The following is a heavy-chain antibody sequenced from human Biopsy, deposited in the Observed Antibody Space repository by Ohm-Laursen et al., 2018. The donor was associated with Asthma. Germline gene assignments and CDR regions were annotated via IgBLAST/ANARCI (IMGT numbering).Heavy chain of an antibody. J-gene: IGHJ5*02. CDR1: GYTFTDYS. Sequence: ASVKVSCKAPGYTFTDYSIHWVRQAPGQGLEWMGRINPNSGDTKYAQRFQGRVTVTRDRSISTAYMELSRLRSDDTAVYYCARDRGYCSGGTCPSWFDPWGQGTLVIVSS. CDR2: INPNSGDT. CDR3: ARDRGYCSGGTCPSWFDP. D-gene: IGHD2-15*01. V-gene: IGHV1-2*06.